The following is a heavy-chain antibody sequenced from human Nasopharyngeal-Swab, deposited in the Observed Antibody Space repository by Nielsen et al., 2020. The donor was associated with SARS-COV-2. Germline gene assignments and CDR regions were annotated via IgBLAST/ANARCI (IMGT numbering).Heavy chain of an antibody. Sequence: GESLKISCEASGFTFSSYAMSWVRQAPGKGLEWVSVIHSDPSNTYYVDSVEGRFTISRDNSKKTLFLQMDSLRAEDTAVYYCAKVRSWRLDAFDSWGQGTLVTVSS. CDR1: GFTFSSYA. D-gene: IGHD6-13*01. J-gene: IGHJ4*02. V-gene: IGHV3-23*03. CDR3: AKVRSWRLDAFDS. CDR2: IHSDPSNT.